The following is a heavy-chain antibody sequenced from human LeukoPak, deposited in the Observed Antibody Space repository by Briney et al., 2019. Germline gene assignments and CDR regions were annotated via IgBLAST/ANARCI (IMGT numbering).Heavy chain of an antibody. D-gene: IGHD2-2*01. Sequence: GRSLRLSCAASGFTFSSYAMHWVRQAPGKGLEWVAVISYDGSNKYYADSVKGRFTISRDNSKNTLYLQMNSLRAEATAVYYCARALGYQLLPGYFYYMDVWGKGTTVTVSS. J-gene: IGHJ6*03. CDR3: ARALGYQLLPGYFYYMDV. CDR2: ISYDGSNK. CDR1: GFTFSSYA. V-gene: IGHV3-30*04.